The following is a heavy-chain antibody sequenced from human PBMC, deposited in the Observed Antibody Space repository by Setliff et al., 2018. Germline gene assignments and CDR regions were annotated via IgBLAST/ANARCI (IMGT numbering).Heavy chain of an antibody. CDR3: ARHLSHCAMTTCYNNWFDP. CDR1: GGSFSDYY. V-gene: IGHV4-34*12. J-gene: IGHJ5*02. Sequence: PSETLSLTCAVYGGSFSDYYWVWIRQPPGRGLEWIGSIFQSGNTYYNPSLKSRVTISLDTSKNHFSLNLNSVTAADTAVYFCARHLSHCAMTTCYNNWFDPWGQGTLVTVSS. D-gene: IGHD2-2*01. CDR2: IFQSGNT.